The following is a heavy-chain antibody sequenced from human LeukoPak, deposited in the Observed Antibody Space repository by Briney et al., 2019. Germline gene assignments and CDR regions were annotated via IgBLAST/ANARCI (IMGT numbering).Heavy chain of an antibody. CDR3: AKAVSGDSSGWFNYYFDY. D-gene: IGHD6-19*01. CDR2: IRSGGNSI. J-gene: IGHJ4*02. Sequence: GGSLRLSCAASGFSLSSYEMNWVRQAPGKGLEWVSYIRSGGNSIYYADSVKGRFTISRDNSKNTLYLQMNSLRAEDTAVYYCAKAVSGDSSGWFNYYFDYWGQGTLVTVSS. V-gene: IGHV3-48*03. CDR1: GFSLSSYE.